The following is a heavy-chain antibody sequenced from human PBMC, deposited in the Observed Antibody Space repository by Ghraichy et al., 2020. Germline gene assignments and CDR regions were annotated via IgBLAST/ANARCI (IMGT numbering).Heavy chain of an antibody. V-gene: IGHV3-74*01. CDR3: ASVRSGRLPGDDYYYYYMDV. CDR2: INSDGSST. D-gene: IGHD3-3*01. CDR1: GFTFSSYW. Sequence: SCAASGFTFSSYWMHWVRQAPGKGLVWVSRINSDGSSTSYADSVKGRFTISRDNAKNTLYLQMNSLRAEDTAVFYCASVRSGRLPGDDYYYYYMDVWGKGTTVTVSS. J-gene: IGHJ6*03.